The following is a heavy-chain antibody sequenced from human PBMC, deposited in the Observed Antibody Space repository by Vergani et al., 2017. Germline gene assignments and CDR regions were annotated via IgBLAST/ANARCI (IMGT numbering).Heavy chain of an antibody. CDR2: ISSSSSYI. J-gene: IGHJ4*02. D-gene: IGHD3-9*01. CDR1: GFTFSSYS. V-gene: IGHV3-21*01. CDR3: AKGNYRLRYFDWLDY. Sequence: EVQLVESGGGLVKPGGSLRLSCAASGFTFSSYSMNWVRQAPGKGLEWVSSISSSSSYIYYADSVKGRFTISRDNAKNSLYLQMNSLRAEDTAVYYCAKGNYRLRYFDWLDYWGQGTLVTVSS.